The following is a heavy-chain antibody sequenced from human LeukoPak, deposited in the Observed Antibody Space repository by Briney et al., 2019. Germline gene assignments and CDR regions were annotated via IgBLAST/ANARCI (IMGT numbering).Heavy chain of an antibody. Sequence: PSETLSLTCTVSGGSISSYYWSWIRQPPGKGLEWIGYIYYSGSTNYNPSLKSRVTISVDTSKNQFSLKVSSVTAADTAVYYCARAKTGVVTGTYLDYWGQGTLVTVSS. CDR1: GGSISSYY. CDR3: ARAKTGVVTGTYLDY. J-gene: IGHJ4*02. D-gene: IGHD2-21*02. CDR2: IYYSGST. V-gene: IGHV4-59*12.